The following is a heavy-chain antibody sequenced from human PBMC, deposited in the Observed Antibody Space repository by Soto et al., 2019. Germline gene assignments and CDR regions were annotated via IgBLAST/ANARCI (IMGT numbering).Heavy chain of an antibody. Sequence: PSETLSLTCAVYGGSFSGYYWSWIRQPPGKGLEWIGEINHSGSTNYNPSLKSRVTISVDTSKNQFSLKLSSVTAADTAVYYCERVTEVGATKKFDYWGQGTLVTVSS. CDR3: ERVTEVGATKKFDY. D-gene: IGHD1-26*01. CDR2: INHSGST. J-gene: IGHJ4*02. CDR1: GGSFSGYY. V-gene: IGHV4-34*01.